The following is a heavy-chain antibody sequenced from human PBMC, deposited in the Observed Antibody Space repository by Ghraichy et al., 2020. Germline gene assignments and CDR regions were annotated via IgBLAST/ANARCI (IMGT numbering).Heavy chain of an antibody. CDR3: AKEKVVGANPFDY. Sequence: GGSLRLSCAASGFTFSSYSMSWVRQAPGKGLEWVLAIRSSGGSTYYADSVKGRFTISRDNSKNTLYLQMNSLRAEDTAIYYCAKEKVVGANPFDYWGQGTLVTVSS. V-gene: IGHV3-23*01. CDR2: IRSSGGST. D-gene: IGHD2-15*01. CDR1: GFTFSSYS. J-gene: IGHJ4*02.